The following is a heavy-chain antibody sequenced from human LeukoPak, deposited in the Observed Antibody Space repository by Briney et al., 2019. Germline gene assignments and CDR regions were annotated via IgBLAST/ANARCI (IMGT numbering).Heavy chain of an antibody. Sequence: GGSLRLSCAASGFVFSGYEMNGVRQAPGKGLEWISDISSGSSTTYYADSVKGRFTISRDNTKNSLYLQMNSLRAEDTAVYYCARLWFGGPFDSWGQGILVTVFS. J-gene: IGHJ4*02. CDR2: ISSGSSTT. V-gene: IGHV3-48*03. CDR1: GFVFSGYE. CDR3: ARLWFGGPFDS. D-gene: IGHD3-10*01.